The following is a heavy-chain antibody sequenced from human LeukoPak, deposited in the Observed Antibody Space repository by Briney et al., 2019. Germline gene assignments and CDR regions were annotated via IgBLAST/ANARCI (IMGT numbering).Heavy chain of an antibody. V-gene: IGHV3-30*02. CDR1: GFTFSSYG. Sequence: PGGSLRLSCAASGFTFSSYGMHWVRQAPGKGLEWVAFIRYDGSNKYYADSVKGRFTISRDNSKNTLYLQMNSLRAEDTAVYYCAKDWSRGVRGVIITWGDYWGQGTLVTVSS. CDR2: IRYDGSNK. CDR3: AKDWSRGVRGVIITWGDY. J-gene: IGHJ4*02. D-gene: IGHD3-10*01.